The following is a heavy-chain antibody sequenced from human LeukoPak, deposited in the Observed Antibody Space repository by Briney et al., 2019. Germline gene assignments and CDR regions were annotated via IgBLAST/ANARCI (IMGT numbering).Heavy chain of an antibody. D-gene: IGHD4/OR15-4a*01. CDR1: GGSISSYY. V-gene: IGHV4-59*01. J-gene: IGHJ4*02. CDR2: IYYSGSA. CDR3: ARGGTQLTFPV. Sequence: PSETLSLTCTVSGGSISSYYWSWIQQPPGKGLEWIRYIYYSGSANYNPSLKSRVTISVDTSKNQFSLKLASVSAADTAVYYCARGGTQLTFPVWGQGTLVTVSS.